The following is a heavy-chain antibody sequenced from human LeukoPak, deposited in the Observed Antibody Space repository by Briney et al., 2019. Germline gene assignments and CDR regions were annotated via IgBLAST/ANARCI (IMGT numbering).Heavy chain of an antibody. Sequence: SVKVSCKASGGTFSSYAISWVRQAPGQGLEWMGGIIPIFGTANYAQKFQGRVTITADESTSTAYMELSSLRSEDTAVYYCAREKVGYCTDGVCPEGYYYGMDVWGQGTTVTVSS. V-gene: IGHV1-69*13. CDR3: AREKVGYCTDGVCPEGYYYGMDV. J-gene: IGHJ6*02. CDR1: GGTFSSYA. D-gene: IGHD2-8*01. CDR2: IIPIFGTA.